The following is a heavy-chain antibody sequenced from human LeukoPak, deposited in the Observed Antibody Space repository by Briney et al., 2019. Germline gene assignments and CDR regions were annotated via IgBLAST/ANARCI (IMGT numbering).Heavy chain of an antibody. J-gene: IGHJ4*02. Sequence: GESLKISCEGSGHSITRYWIGWVRQMPGKGLEWMGIVYSGDSETKYSPSFQGQVTISADKSINTAFLQWSSLKASDTAMYYCTRSDNFFNYWGQGTLVTVSS. CDR3: TRSDNFFNY. V-gene: IGHV5-51*01. CDR1: GHSITRYW. CDR2: VYSGDSET.